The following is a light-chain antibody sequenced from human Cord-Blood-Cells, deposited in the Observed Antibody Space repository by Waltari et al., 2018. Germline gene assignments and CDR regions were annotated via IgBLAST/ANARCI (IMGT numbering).Light chain of an antibody. CDR2: DAS. V-gene: IGKV3-11*01. J-gene: IGKJ4*01. CDR3: QRRSSWPLT. Sequence: EIVLTQTPATLSLSPGERATLSCRASQSVSSYLAWYQQKPGQAPRLLIYDASNRATGIPARFSGSVSGTYFTLTLSSLESEDFAVYCCQRRSSWPLTFGGGTKVEIK. CDR1: QSVSSY.